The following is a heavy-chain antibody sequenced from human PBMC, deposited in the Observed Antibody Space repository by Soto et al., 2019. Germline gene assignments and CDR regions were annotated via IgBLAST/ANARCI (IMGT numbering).Heavy chain of an antibody. V-gene: IGHV3-23*01. CDR2: ISGSGGST. D-gene: IGHD3-3*01. Sequence: PGGSLRLSCAASGFTFSSYAMSWVRQAPGKGLEWVSAISGSGGSTYYADSVKGRFTISRDNSKNTLYLQMNSLRAEDTAVYYCAKDFWSGYSGLDGMDVWGQGTTVTVSS. CDR3: AKDFWSGYSGLDGMDV. CDR1: GFTFSSYA. J-gene: IGHJ6*02.